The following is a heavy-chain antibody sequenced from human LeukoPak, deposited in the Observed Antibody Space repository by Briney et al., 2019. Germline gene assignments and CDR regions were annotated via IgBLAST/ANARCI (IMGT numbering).Heavy chain of an antibody. CDR2: IYYSGST. Sequence: PSQTLSLTCTVSGGSISSGDYYWSWIRQPPGKGLEWIAYIYYSGSTYYNPSLKSRVTISVDTSKNQFSLKLSSVTAADTAVYYCARVVITFGGVIHPANFDYWGQGTLVTVSS. V-gene: IGHV4-30-4*08. J-gene: IGHJ4*02. CDR3: ARVVITFGGVIHPANFDY. CDR1: GGSISSGDYY. D-gene: IGHD3-16*02.